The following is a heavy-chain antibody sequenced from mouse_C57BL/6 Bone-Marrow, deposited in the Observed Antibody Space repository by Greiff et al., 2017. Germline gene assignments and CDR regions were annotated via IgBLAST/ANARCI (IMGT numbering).Heavy chain of an antibody. CDR3: ARSQYYYAMDY. J-gene: IGHJ4*01. V-gene: IGHV1-42*01. CDR2: INPSTGGT. CDR1: GYSFTGYY. D-gene: IGHD6-1*01. Sequence: DVQLQESGPELVKPGASVKISCKASGYSFTGYYMNWVKQSPEKSLEWIGEINPSTGGTTYNQKFKAKATLTVDKSSSTAYMQLKSLTSEDSAVYYCARSQYYYAMDYWGQGTSVTVSS.